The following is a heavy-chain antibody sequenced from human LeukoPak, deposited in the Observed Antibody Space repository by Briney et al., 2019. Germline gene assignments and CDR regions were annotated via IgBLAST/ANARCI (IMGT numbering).Heavy chain of an antibody. D-gene: IGHD6-19*01. Sequence: GRSLRLSCAASGFTFSSYAMHWVRQAPGKGLEWVAVIPYDGSNKYYADSVKGRFTISRDNSKNTLYLQMNSLRAEDTAVYYCARDFSSGWLRPQLGYYRMDVWGQGTTVTVSS. CDR2: IPYDGSNK. J-gene: IGHJ6*02. CDR3: ARDFSSGWLRPQLGYYRMDV. V-gene: IGHV3-30-3*01. CDR1: GFTFSSYA.